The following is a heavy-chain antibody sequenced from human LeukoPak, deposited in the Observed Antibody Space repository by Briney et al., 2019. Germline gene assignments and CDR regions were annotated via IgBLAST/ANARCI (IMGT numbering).Heavy chain of an antibody. CDR1: GFTFSSYA. D-gene: IGHD6-19*01. J-gene: IGHJ4*02. CDR3: AKRAVLAVAGSNLVY. Sequence: GGSLRLSCAASGFTFSSYAMSSVRQAPGKGLEWVSGISGSGGSTYYADSVKGRFTISRDNSKNTLYLQMNSLRAEDTAVYDCAKRAVLAVAGSNLVYWGQGTLVTVSS. CDR2: ISGSGGST. V-gene: IGHV3-23*01.